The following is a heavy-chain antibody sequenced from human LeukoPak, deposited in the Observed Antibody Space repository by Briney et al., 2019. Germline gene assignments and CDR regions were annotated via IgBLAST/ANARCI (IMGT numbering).Heavy chain of an antibody. CDR3: ARGGHNNWNYLNFDY. D-gene: IGHD1-7*01. J-gene: IGHJ4*02. V-gene: IGHV3-21*01. Sequence: GGSLRLSCAASGFTFSSYSMNWVRQAPGKGLEWVSSISSSSSYIYYADSVKGRFTISRDNAKNSLYLQMNSLRAEGTAVYYCARGGHNNWNYLNFDYWGQGTLVTVSS. CDR2: ISSSSSYI. CDR1: GFTFSSYS.